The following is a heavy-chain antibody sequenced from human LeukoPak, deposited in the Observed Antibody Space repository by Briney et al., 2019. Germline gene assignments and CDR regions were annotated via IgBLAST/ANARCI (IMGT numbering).Heavy chain of an antibody. CDR1: GYTFTSYG. D-gene: IGHD3-22*01. CDR2: ISAYNGNT. CDR3: ARDLLITGSNWFDP. V-gene: IGHV1-18*01. J-gene: IGHJ5*02. Sequence: ASVNVSCKASGYTFTSYGISWVRQAPGQGLEWMGWISAYNGNTNYAQKLQGRVTMTTDTSTSTAYMELRSLRSDDTAVYYCARDLLITGSNWFDPWGQGTLVTVSS.